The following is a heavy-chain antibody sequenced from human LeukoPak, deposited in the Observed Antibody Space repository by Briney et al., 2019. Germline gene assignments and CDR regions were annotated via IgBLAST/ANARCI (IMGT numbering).Heavy chain of an antibody. Sequence: ASVKVSCKASGGTFSSYAIGWVRQAPGQGLEWMGGIIPIFGTANYAQKFQGRVTITADKSTSTAYMELSSLRSEDTAVYYCARNRGEGARTLKYYYMDVWGKGTTVTVSS. J-gene: IGHJ6*03. CDR1: GGTFSSYA. CDR3: ARNRGEGARTLKYYYMDV. V-gene: IGHV1-69*06. D-gene: IGHD3-16*01. CDR2: IIPIFGTA.